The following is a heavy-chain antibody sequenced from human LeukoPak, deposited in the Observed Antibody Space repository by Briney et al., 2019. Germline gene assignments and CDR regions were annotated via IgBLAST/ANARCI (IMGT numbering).Heavy chain of an antibody. Sequence: ASVKVSRKASGYTFTSYYMHWVRQAPGQGLEWMGIINPSGGSTSYAQKFQGRVTMTRDTSTSTVYMEPSSLRSEDTAVYYCARDATPYGSGSSFDYWGQGTLVTVSS. CDR2: INPSGGST. CDR3: ARDATPYGSGSSFDY. J-gene: IGHJ4*02. V-gene: IGHV1-46*01. D-gene: IGHD3-10*01. CDR1: GYTFTSYY.